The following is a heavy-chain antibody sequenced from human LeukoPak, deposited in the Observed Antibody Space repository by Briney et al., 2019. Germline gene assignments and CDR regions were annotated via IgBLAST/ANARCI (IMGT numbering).Heavy chain of an antibody. D-gene: IGHD4-17*01. J-gene: IGHJ6*04. V-gene: IGHV3-30*18. Sequence: PGRSLRLSCAASGFTFSSYGMHWVRQAPGKGLEWVAVISYDGSNKYYADSVKGRFTISRDNSKNTLYLQMNSLRAEDTAVYYCAKGDYGDTAGGIPAIYYYYYGMDVWGEGTTVTVSS. CDR3: AKGDYGDTAGGIPAIYYYYYGMDV. CDR2: ISYDGSNK. CDR1: GFTFSSYG.